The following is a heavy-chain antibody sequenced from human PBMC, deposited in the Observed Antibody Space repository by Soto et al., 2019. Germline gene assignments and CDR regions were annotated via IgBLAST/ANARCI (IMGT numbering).Heavy chain of an antibody. J-gene: IGHJ4*02. CDR3: AKEYHEYDFWSGYFAPFDY. CDR2: VSGRGDTT. D-gene: IGHD3-3*01. CDR1: VFAYPNYA. V-gene: IGHV3-23*01. Sequence: GGPLRLSCVASVFAYPNYAMSWFRQAPVRVLEWVASVSGRGDTTYYADSVKGRFTISRDNSKNTLYLTMRSLRAEDTALYYCAKEYHEYDFWSGYFAPFDYWGQGTPVTVSS.